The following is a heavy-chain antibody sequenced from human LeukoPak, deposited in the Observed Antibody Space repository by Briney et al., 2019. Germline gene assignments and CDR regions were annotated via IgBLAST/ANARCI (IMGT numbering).Heavy chain of an antibody. V-gene: IGHV3-7*04. CDR2: IKQDGSDK. CDR1: GFTFSTYW. Sequence: GGSLRLSCAGSGFTFSTYWMSWVRQAPGKGLEWVANIKQDGSDKYYVDSVKGRFTISRDNAKNSLYLQMNSLRAEDTAVYYCARSSAGAFDIWGQGTMVTVSS. J-gene: IGHJ3*02. D-gene: IGHD6-19*01. CDR3: ARSSAGAFDI.